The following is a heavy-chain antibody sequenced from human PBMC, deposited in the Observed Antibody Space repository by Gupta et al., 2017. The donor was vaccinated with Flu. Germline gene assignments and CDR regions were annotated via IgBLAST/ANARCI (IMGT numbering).Heavy chain of an antibody. CDR2: IYFGGST. CDR1: GYSISSSNW. J-gene: IGHJ3*02. Sequence: QVQLQESGPGLVKPSDTLSLTCAVSGYSISSSNWWGWIRQPPGKELEWIGYIYFGGSTFYNPSLKSRVTMSLDTSKNHFSLRLHSVTAVDTALYYCARTSNYATMDAFDIWGQGTMVAVSS. D-gene: IGHD1-26*01. V-gene: IGHV4-28*01. CDR3: ARTSNYATMDAFDI.